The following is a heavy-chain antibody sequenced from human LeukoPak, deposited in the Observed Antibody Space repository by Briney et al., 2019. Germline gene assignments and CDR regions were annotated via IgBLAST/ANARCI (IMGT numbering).Heavy chain of an antibody. J-gene: IGHJ2*01. CDR3: ARRRRDGYNNYWYFDF. CDR1: GASISTDNDG. Sequence: PSETLSLSCTVSGASISTDNDGGAWVRQPPGEGLEWNGGISYSGSTYYNPSLESRVTISIDTSKNDFSLQVSSVTAADTAVYYCARRRRDGYNNYWYFDFWGRGTLVTVSS. CDR2: ISYSGST. D-gene: IGHD5-24*01. V-gene: IGHV4-39*02.